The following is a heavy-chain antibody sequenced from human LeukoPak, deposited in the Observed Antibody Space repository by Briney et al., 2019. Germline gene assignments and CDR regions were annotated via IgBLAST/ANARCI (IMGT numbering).Heavy chain of an antibody. CDR3: ATALGTMVRGITQAFAP. CDR1: GGSISSYY. J-gene: IGHJ5*02. D-gene: IGHD3-10*01. V-gene: IGHV4-4*07. Sequence: SSETLSLTCTVSGGSISSYYWSCIRQPAGKGLEWIGRIYTSGSTNYNPSLKSRVTMSVDTSKNQFSLKLSSVTAADTAVYYCATALGTMVRGITQAFAPWGQGTLVTVSS. CDR2: IYTSGST.